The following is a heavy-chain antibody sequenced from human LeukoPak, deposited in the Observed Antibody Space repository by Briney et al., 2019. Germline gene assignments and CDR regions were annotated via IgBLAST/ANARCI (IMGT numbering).Heavy chain of an antibody. J-gene: IGHJ4*02. CDR3: ARDLGRWLNSRQDY. CDR1: GGTFSSYA. Sequence: RASVKVSCTASGGTFSSYAVSWVRQAPGQGLEWMGRIIPILGIANYAQKFQGRVTITADKSTSTAYMELSSLRSEDTAVYYCARDLGRWLNSRQDYWGQGTLVTVSS. V-gene: IGHV1-69*04. CDR2: IIPILGIA. D-gene: IGHD6-13*01.